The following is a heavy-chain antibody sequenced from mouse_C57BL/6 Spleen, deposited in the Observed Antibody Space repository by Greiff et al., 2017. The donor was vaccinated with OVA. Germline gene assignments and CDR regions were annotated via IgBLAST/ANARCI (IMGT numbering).Heavy chain of an antibody. V-gene: IGHV5-4*01. CDR2: ISDGGSYT. CDR1: GFTFSSYA. CDR3: ARDCGNDYGYFDY. Sequence: EVQGVESGGGLVKPGGSLKLSCAASGFTFSSYAMSWVRQTPEKRLEWVATISDGGSYTYYPDNVKGRFTISRDNAKNNLYLQMSHLKSEDTAMYYCARDCGNDYGYFDYWGQGTTLTVSS. J-gene: IGHJ2*01. D-gene: IGHD2-4*01.